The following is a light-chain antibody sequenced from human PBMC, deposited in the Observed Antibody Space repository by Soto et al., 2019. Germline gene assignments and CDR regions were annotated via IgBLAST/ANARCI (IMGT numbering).Light chain of an antibody. Sequence: VLTQSPATLSFSPSERANLSCRASQSVSRYLAWYQQKSGQAPRLLIYDASNRATGIPARFSGSGSGTDFTLTISSLEPEDFAVYYCQQCGSSPWTFGQGTKVDIK. CDR2: DAS. CDR3: QQCGSSPWT. J-gene: IGKJ1*01. V-gene: IGKV3-11*01. CDR1: QSVSRY.